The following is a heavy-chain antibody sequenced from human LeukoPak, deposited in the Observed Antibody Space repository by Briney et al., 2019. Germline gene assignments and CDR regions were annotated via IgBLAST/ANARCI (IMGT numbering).Heavy chain of an antibody. CDR2: IKSNTEGCTI. Sequence: PGGSLRLSCAASGFIFSNAYMKWVRQAPGKGLEWVGRIKSNTEGCTIDYAAPVKGRFTISREDSKNMVYLQMNSLKTEDTAVYYCTTDAGYDSGWYNYWGQGILVTVSS. J-gene: IGHJ4*02. D-gene: IGHD6-19*01. CDR1: GFIFSNAY. V-gene: IGHV3-15*01. CDR3: TTDAGYDSGWYNY.